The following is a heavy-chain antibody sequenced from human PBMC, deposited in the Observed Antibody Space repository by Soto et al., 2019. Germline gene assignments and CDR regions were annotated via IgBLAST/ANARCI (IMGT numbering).Heavy chain of an antibody. CDR2: IYYSGST. CDR1: GGSISSGGYY. CDR3: ARVAAGFLLDAFEI. V-gene: IGHV4-31*03. Sequence: PSETLSLTCTVSGGSISSGGYYWSWIRQHPGKGLEWIGYIYYSGSTYYNPSLKSRVTISVDTSKNQFSLKLSSVTAADTAVYYCARVAAGFLLDAFEIWGQGTMVTVSS. J-gene: IGHJ3*02. D-gene: IGHD2-15*01.